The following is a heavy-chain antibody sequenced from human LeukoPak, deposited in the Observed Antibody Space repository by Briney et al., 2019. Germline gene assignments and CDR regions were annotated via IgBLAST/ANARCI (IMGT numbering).Heavy chain of an antibody. CDR1: GFTFSSYA. CDR2: ISYDGSNK. Sequence: GGSLRLSCAASGFTFSSYAMHWVRQAPGKGLEWVAVISYDGSNKYYADSVKGRFTISRDNSKNTLYLQMNRLRAEDTAVYYCARDGIVVVPAALDYWGQGTLVTVSS. D-gene: IGHD2-2*01. CDR3: ARDGIVVVPAALDY. V-gene: IGHV3-30*01. J-gene: IGHJ4*02.